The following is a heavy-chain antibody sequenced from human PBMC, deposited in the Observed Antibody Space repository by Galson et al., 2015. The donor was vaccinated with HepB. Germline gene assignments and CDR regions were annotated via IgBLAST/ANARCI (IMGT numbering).Heavy chain of an antibody. V-gene: IGHV3-15*01. Sequence: SLRLSCAASGLPFSNAWMNWVRQAPGKGPEWVGRIKSKAHGGTRDYAAPVKGRFTVSRDDSKNTLYLQMNSVTTEDTAVYYCATGEDGHSHWGQGTLVTVSS. CDR2: IKSKAHGGTR. CDR3: ATGEDGHSH. D-gene: IGHD5-24*01. J-gene: IGHJ4*02. CDR1: GLPFSNAW.